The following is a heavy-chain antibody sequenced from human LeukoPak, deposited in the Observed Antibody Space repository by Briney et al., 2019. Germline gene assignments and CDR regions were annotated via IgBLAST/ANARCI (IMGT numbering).Heavy chain of an antibody. D-gene: IGHD3-22*01. CDR3: ARDVWPYTYYYDTHPLGGGFDY. V-gene: IGHV3-9*03. Sequence: GRSLRLSCAASGFTFDHYAMHWVRQAPGKGLEWVSSISWNSGTVDYADSVKGRFTISRDNAKNSLYLQRNSLRTEDMAFYYCARDVWPYTYYYDTHPLGGGFDYWGQGTLVTVSS. CDR2: ISWNSGTV. CDR1: GFTFDHYA. J-gene: IGHJ4*02.